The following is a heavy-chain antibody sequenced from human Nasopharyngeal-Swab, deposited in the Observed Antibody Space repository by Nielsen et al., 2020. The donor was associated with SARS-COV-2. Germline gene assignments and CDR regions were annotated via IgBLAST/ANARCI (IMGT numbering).Heavy chain of an antibody. D-gene: IGHD6-19*01. Sequence: GESLKISCKGSGYSFSSSWIGWVRQMPGKGLEWMGLIYPYDSNTRYSPSFQGQVTISADKSISTTYLQWSSLKDSETAMYYCARLHFASGPFDYWGQGTLVTVSS. CDR3: ARLHFASGPFDY. J-gene: IGHJ4*02. CDR1: GYSFSSSW. CDR2: IYPYDSNT. V-gene: IGHV5-51*01.